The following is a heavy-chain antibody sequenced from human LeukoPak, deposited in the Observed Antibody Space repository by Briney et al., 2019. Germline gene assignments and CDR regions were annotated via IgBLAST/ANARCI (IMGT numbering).Heavy chain of an antibody. Sequence: GGSLRLSCAASGFSFSSYWMSWVRQAPGKGLEWVANIQQVGSEKYYVDSVKGRFTISRDNAKRSLYLQMSSLRAEDTAVYYCVRDLWDPHSRVFDQWGQGTLVTVSS. D-gene: IGHD1-26*01. CDR1: GFSFSSYW. V-gene: IGHV3-7*01. CDR3: VRDLWDPHSRVFDQ. J-gene: IGHJ4*02. CDR2: IQQVGSEK.